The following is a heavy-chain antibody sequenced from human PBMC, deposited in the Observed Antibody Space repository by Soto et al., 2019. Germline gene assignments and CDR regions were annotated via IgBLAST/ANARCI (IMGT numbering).Heavy chain of an antibody. Sequence: PGGSLRLSCAASGFTFSSYGMHWVRQAPGKGLEWVAVISYDGSNKYYADSVKGRFTISRDNSKNTLYLQMNSLRAEDTAVYYCAKDRGVRIQLWFHYYYGMDVWGQGTTVTVSS. V-gene: IGHV3-30*18. CDR3: AKDRGVRIQLWFHYYYGMDV. J-gene: IGHJ6*02. D-gene: IGHD5-18*01. CDR1: GFTFSSYG. CDR2: ISYDGSNK.